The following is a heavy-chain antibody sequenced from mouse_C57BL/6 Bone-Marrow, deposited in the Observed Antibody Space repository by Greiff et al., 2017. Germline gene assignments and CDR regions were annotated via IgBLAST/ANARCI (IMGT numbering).Heavy chain of an antibody. Sequence: EVKLMESGPVLVKPGASVKMSCKASGYTFTDYYMNWVKQSHGKSLEWIGVINPYNGGTSYNQKFKGKATLTVDKSSSTAYMELNSLTSEDSAVYYCAREDYYGSSFDYWGQGTTLTVSS. J-gene: IGHJ2*01. V-gene: IGHV1-19*01. CDR3: AREDYYGSSFDY. CDR2: INPYNGGT. D-gene: IGHD1-1*01. CDR1: GYTFTDYY.